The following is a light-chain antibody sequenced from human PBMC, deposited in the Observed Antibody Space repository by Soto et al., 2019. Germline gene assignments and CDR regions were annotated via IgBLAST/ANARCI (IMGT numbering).Light chain of an antibody. CDR2: DAS. J-gene: IGKJ2*01. V-gene: IGKV1-33*01. Sequence: DIKMTQSPSSLSAFVGDTVTITCQASQDVSNFLNWYQQKPGKASNLLIYDASNLETGVPSRFSGSGSGAHFTFTISSLQPEDFATYYCQQYGDLPFTFGQGTKLEVK. CDR3: QQYGDLPFT. CDR1: QDVSNF.